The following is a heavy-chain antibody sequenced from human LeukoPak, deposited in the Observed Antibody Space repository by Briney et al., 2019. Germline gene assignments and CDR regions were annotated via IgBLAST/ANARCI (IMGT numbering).Heavy chain of an antibody. CDR3: VGGGQSFDY. D-gene: IGHD3-16*01. V-gene: IGHV3-7*01. CDR1: GFTINKYW. CDR2: INYGGSKK. Sequence: GGSLSLSCAASGFTINKYWMSWVRQAPGQGLEWVANINYGGSKKAYVDSVRGRFTIPRDNANKPLYLQRNSRGAEDTAVYYCVGGGQSFDYWGQGTLITVSS. J-gene: IGHJ4*02.